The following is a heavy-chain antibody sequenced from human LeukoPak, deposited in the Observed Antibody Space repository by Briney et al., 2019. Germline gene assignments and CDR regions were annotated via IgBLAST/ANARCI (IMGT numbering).Heavy chain of an antibody. CDR2: IYHSGST. D-gene: IGHD3-22*01. J-gene: IGHJ4*02. CDR3: ARTIPYYYDSSGYYDY. CDR1: GGSISSSNW. Sequence: SETLSLTCAVSGGSISSSNWWSWIRQPPGKGLEGLGEIYHSGSTNYNPSLKSRVTLSVDKSKTQFPLKLSSVTAADTAVYYCARTIPYYYDSSGYYDYWGQGTLVTVSS. V-gene: IGHV4-4*02.